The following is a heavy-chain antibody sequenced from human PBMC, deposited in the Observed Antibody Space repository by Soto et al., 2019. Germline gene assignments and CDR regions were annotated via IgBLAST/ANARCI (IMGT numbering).Heavy chain of an antibody. J-gene: IGHJ5*02. CDR3: ARDFRGSGYGGMNWFDP. Sequence: KTSETLSLTCAVSGGSISSSNWWSWVRQPPGKGLEWIGEIYHSGSTNYNPSLKSRVTISVDKSKNQFSLKLSSVTAADTAVYYCARDFRGSGYGGMNWFDPWGQGTLVTVSS. V-gene: IGHV4-4*02. D-gene: IGHD5-12*01. CDR1: GGSISSSNW. CDR2: IYHSGST.